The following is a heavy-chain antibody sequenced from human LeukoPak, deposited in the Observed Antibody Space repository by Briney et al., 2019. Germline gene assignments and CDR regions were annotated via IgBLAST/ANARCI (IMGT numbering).Heavy chain of an antibody. V-gene: IGHV1-46*01. J-gene: IGHJ5*02. CDR3: ARDPISSNWPRGHFFVP. CDR1: GYRFTSYY. CDR2: INPNGGGT. Sequence: ASVKIFCKASGYRFTSYYVNWLRQAPGQGLEWMGIINPNGGGTTYTEKFQGRVTMTRDTSTSTVYMALSSLRPEDTAVYYCARDPISSNWPRGHFFVPWGQGTLVTVSS. D-gene: IGHD6-13*01.